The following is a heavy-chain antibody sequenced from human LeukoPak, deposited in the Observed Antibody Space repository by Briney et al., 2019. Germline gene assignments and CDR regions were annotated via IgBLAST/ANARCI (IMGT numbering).Heavy chain of an antibody. CDR1: GYSISSGYY. V-gene: IGHV4-38-2*01. D-gene: IGHD2-15*01. CDR3: AGSYDPFDI. CDR2: IYHSGST. J-gene: IGHJ3*02. Sequence: SETLSLTCAVSGYSISSGYYWGWIRQPPGKGLEWIGSIYHSGSTYYNPSLKSRVTISVDTSKNQFSLKLSSVTAAGTAVYYCAGSYDPFDIWGQGTMVTVSS.